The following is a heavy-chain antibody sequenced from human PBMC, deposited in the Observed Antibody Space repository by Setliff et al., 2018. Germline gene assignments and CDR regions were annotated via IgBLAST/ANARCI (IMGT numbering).Heavy chain of an antibody. CDR1: GGSINSDSHY. CDR3: AKGGGRYHSAS. Sequence: SETLSLTCVVSGGSINSDSHYWGWIRQPPGKGLEWIGRIYSSGSTTYYNPSLKSRVTISIDKSKNHFSLKLTSVTAADTAVYYCAKGGGRYHSASWGQGTLVTVSS. CDR2: IYSSGSTT. D-gene: IGHD1-26*01. V-gene: IGHV4-39*07. J-gene: IGHJ4*02.